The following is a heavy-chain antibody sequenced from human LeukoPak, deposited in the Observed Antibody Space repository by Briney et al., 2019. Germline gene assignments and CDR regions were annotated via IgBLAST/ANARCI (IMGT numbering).Heavy chain of an antibody. CDR1: GFTFSSYA. CDR3: ARVAVGGDIDY. D-gene: IGHD2-21*02. J-gene: IGHJ4*02. V-gene: IGHV3-66*01. CDR2: IYSGGST. Sequence: GGSLRLSCAASGFTFSSYAMNWVRQAPGKGLEWVSVIYSGGSTYYADSVKGRFTISRDNSKNTLYLQMNSLRAEDTAVYYCARVAVGGDIDYWGQGTLVTVSS.